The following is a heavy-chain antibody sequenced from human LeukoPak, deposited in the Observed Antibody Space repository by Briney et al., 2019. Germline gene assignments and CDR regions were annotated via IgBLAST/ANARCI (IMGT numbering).Heavy chain of an antibody. V-gene: IGHV4-59*01. J-gene: IGHJ4*02. CDR1: GGSISSYY. CDR2: IYYSGGA. D-gene: IGHD5-24*01. Sequence: SETLSLTCTVSGGSISSYYWSWIRQPPGKGLEWIGYIYYSGGANYNPSLKSRVTISVDTSKKQFSLRLTSVTAADTAVYYCARWDGYNSQFDYWGQGTLVTVSS. CDR3: ARWDGYNSQFDY.